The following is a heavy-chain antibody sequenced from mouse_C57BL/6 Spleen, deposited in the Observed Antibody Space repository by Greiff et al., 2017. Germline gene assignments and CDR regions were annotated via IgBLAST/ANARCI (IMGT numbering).Heavy chain of an antibody. Sequence: VKLQQSGAELVKPGASVKLSCKASGYSFTSYWMHWVKQRPGQGLEWIGYINPSSGYTKYTQKFKDKATLTADKSSSTAYMQLSSVTYEDSGVEDCAPLYYDYDGVDDWGQGTTLTVSS. D-gene: IGHD2-4*01. CDR3: APLYYDYDGVDD. CDR2: INPSSGYT. J-gene: IGHJ2*01. CDR1: GYSFTSYW. V-gene: IGHV1-7*01.